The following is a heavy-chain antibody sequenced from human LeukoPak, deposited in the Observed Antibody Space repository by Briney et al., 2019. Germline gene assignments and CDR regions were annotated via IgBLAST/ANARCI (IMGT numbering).Heavy chain of an antibody. D-gene: IGHD5-24*01. J-gene: IGHJ4*02. V-gene: IGHV3-23*01. Sequence: GGFLRLSCAASGFTFSSYAMSWVRQAPGKGLEWVSAISGSGGSTYYADSVKGRFTISRDNSKNTLYLQMNSLRAEDTAVYYCAKNPNRDGYNSVYWGQGTLVTVSS. CDR1: GFTFSSYA. CDR3: AKNPNRDGYNSVY. CDR2: ISGSGGST.